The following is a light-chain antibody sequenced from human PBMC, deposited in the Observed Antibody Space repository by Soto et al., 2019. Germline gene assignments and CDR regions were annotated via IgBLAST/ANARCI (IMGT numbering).Light chain of an antibody. CDR1: QSVSSSY. V-gene: IGKV3-20*01. Sequence: EIVLTQSPGTLSLSPGERATLSCRASQSVSSSYLAWYQQKPGQAPRLLIYGASSRATGIPDRFSGSGSGIDFPLTISLRAPEDFAVYCWQQYGSSPLTFGGGTKVEIK. CDR3: QQYGSSPLT. CDR2: GAS. J-gene: IGKJ4*02.